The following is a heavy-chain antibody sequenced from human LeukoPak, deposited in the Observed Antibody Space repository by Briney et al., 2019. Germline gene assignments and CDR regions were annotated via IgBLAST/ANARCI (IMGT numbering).Heavy chain of an antibody. CDR1: GFTLSTYG. V-gene: IGHV3-48*04. CDR3: AKCYSNYEGFFDY. Sequence: GGSLRLSCAASGFTLSTYGMTWVRQAPGKGMEWISYISSSSDSIKYADSVKGRFTSSRDNAKNSLYLQMNSLRAEDTAVYYCAKCYSNYEGFFDYWGQGTLVTVSS. J-gene: IGHJ4*02. D-gene: IGHD4-11*01. CDR2: ISSSSDSI.